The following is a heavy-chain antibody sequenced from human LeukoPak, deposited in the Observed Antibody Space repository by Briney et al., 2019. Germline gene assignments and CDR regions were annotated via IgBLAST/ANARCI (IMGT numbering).Heavy chain of an antibody. J-gene: IGHJ6*03. CDR2: ISGSGGST. D-gene: IGHD2-2*01. Sequence: GGSLRLSCAASGFTFSSYAISWVRQAPGKGLERVPGISGSGGSTYYADSVKGRLTISRDNSKNTLYLQMNSLRAEDTAVYYCAKDTDIVVVPAAMGMDVWGKGTTVTVSS. V-gene: IGHV3-23*01. CDR1: GFTFSSYA. CDR3: AKDTDIVVVPAAMGMDV.